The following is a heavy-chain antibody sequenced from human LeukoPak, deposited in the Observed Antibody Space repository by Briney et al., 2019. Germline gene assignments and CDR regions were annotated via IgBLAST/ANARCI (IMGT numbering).Heavy chain of an antibody. CDR1: GGSINNYY. Sequence: SETLSLTCTVSGGSINNYYWSWIRQPPGKGLEWIGYIYHTGSTSYNPSLKSRVTMSVDTSKNQFSLKLSSVTAADTAVYYCARVGAYYDFWSGSYDAFDIWGQGTMVTVSS. J-gene: IGHJ3*02. V-gene: IGHV4-59*12. CDR3: ARVGAYYDFWSGSYDAFDI. CDR2: IYHTGST. D-gene: IGHD3-3*01.